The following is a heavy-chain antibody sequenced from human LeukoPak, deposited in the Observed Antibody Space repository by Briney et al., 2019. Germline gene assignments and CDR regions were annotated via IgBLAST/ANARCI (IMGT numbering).Heavy chain of an antibody. V-gene: IGHV4-34*01. CDR3: ARYFDY. CDR2: INHSGST. CDR1: GGSFSGYY. Sequence: SETLSLTCAVYGGSFSGYYWSWIRQSPGEGLEWIGEINHSGSTNYNPSLKSRVTISVDTSKNQFSLKMSSVTAADTAVYYCARYFDYWGQGTLVTVSS. J-gene: IGHJ4*02.